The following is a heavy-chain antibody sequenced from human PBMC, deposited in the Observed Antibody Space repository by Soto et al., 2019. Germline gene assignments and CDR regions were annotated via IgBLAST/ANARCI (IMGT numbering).Heavy chain of an antibody. V-gene: IGHV3-30*18. D-gene: IGHD4-17*01. CDR1: GFTFSSYG. J-gene: IGHJ3*02. CDR3: AKDSYGGNDDAFDI. CDR2: ISYDGSNN. Sequence: AGSLRLSCAVSGFTFSSYGMHWVRQAPGKGLEWVAVISYDGSNNYYADSVKGRFTISRDNSKNTLYLQMNSLRAEDTAVYYCAKDSYGGNDDAFDIWGQGTMVTVSS.